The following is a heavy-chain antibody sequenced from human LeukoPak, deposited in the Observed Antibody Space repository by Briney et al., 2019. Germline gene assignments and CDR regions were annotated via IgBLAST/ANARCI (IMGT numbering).Heavy chain of an antibody. J-gene: IGHJ4*02. V-gene: IGHV4-39*01. CDR1: GGSISSSSYY. D-gene: IGHD3-22*01. Sequence: SETLSLTCTVSGGSISSSSYYWGWIRQPPGKGLEWIGSIYYSGSTYYNPSLKSRVTISVDTSKNQFSLKLSSVIAADTAVYYCARQDYDSSGYSDYWGQGTLVTVSS. CDR2: IYYSGST. CDR3: ARQDYDSSGYSDY.